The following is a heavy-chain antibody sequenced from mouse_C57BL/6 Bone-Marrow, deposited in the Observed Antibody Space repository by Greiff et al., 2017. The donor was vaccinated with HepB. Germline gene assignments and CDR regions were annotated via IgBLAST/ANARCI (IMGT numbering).Heavy chain of an antibody. CDR3: ARVLDHFDY. V-gene: IGHV5-16*01. CDR2: INYDGSST. J-gene: IGHJ2*01. Sequence: EVMLVESEGGLVQPGSSMKLSCTASGFTFSDYYMAWVRQVPEKGLEWVANINYDGSSTYYLDSLKSRFIISRDNAKNILYLQMSSLKSEDTATYYCARVLDHFDYWGQGTTLTVSS. CDR1: GFTFSDYY.